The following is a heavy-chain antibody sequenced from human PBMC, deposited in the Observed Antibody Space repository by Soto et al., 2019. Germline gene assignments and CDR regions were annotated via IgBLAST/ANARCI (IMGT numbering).Heavy chain of an antibody. Sequence: GESLKISCTASGFTFGDYAMSWFRQAPGKGLEWVGFIRSKAYGGTTGYAASVKGRFTISRDDSKSIAYLQMNSLKTEDTAVYYCTRLYGSGSYDYWGQGTLVTVSS. J-gene: IGHJ4*02. D-gene: IGHD3-10*01. V-gene: IGHV3-49*03. CDR2: IRSKAYGGTT. CDR1: GFTFGDYA. CDR3: TRLYGSGSYDY.